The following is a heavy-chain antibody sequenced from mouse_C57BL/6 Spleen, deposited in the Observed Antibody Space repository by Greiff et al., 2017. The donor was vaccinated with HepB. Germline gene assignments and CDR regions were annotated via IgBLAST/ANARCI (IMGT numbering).Heavy chain of an antibody. D-gene: IGHD2-1*01. CDR1: GYTFTSYD. J-gene: IGHJ2*01. CDR3: AREKDLYYGNCLDY. Sequence: VQLQHSGPELVKPGASVKLSCKASGYTFTSYDINWVKQRPGQGLEWIGWIYPRDGSTKYNEKFKGKATLTVDTSSSTAYMELHSLTSEDSAVYFCAREKDLYYGNCLDYWGQGTTLTVSS. V-gene: IGHV1-85*01. CDR2: IYPRDGST.